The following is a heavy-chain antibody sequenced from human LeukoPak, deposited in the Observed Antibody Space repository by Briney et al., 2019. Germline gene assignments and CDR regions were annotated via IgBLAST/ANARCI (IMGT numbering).Heavy chain of an antibody. J-gene: IGHJ4*02. V-gene: IGHV3-30*18. Sequence: PGGSLRLSCAAAAFTCSSYGMHWVRQGPGKGLEWVAVISYDGSNEYYADSVKGRFTISRDNSKNTLYLQMNSLRAEDTSVYYCAKDKNGYYDSTGGFDCWGQGTLVTVSS. CDR3: AKDKNGYYDSTGGFDC. CDR2: ISYDGSNE. D-gene: IGHD3-22*01. CDR1: AFTCSSYG.